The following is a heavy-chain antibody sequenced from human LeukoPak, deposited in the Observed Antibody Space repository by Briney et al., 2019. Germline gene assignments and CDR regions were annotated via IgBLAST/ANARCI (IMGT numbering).Heavy chain of an antibody. CDR2: ISGGGGST. Sequence: GGSLRLSCAASGFTFSNYAMSWVCQAPGKGLEWVSAISGGGGSTYFADSVKGRFTISRDNSKNTLYLQMNSLRAEDAAVYYCAKVTRDYQPSYYYGMDVWGQGTTVTVSS. J-gene: IGHJ6*02. V-gene: IGHV3-23*01. CDR3: AKVTRDYQPSYYYGMDV. CDR1: GFTFSNYA. D-gene: IGHD2-2*01.